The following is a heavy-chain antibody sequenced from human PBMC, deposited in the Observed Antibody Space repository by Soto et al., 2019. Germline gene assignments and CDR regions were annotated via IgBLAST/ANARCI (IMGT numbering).Heavy chain of an antibody. CDR2: ISGSGGST. J-gene: IGHJ4*02. D-gene: IGHD3-22*01. V-gene: IGHV3-23*01. Sequence: GGSLRLSCAASGFTFSSYAMSWVRQAPGKGLEWVSAISGSGGSTYYADSVKGRFTISRDNSKNTLYLQMNSLRAEDTAVYYCARPPYDYYYDSSGYYHGTSFDYWGQGTLVTVSS. CDR3: ARPPYDYYYDSSGYYHGTSFDY. CDR1: GFTFSSYA.